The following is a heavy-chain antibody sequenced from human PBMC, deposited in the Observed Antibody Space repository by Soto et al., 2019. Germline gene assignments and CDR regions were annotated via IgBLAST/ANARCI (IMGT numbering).Heavy chain of an antibody. CDR3: ARGLHSLFDY. V-gene: IGHV3-33*01. CDR2: VWYDGNNK. CDR1: GFTFSNYG. J-gene: IGHJ4*02. Sequence: QVQLVESGGGVVQPGGSLRLSCAASGFTFSNYGMHWVRQAPGKGLEWVAAVWYDGNNKYYADSVKGLFTIARDNSNNALYVQMTSLRAEDTAVYYCARGLHSLFDYWGQGPLVTVSS. D-gene: IGHD2-21*01.